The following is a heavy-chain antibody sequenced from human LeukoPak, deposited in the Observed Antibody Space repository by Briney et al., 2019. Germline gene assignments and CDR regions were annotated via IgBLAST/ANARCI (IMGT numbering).Heavy chain of an antibody. CDR3: ARDFRIPAPGTDWNY. CDR2: ISGSGSTI. D-gene: IGHD6-13*01. V-gene: IGHV3-11*04. Sequence: PGGSLRLSCAASGFTFSDYYMSWIRQAPGKGLEWVSYISGSGSTISCADSVKGRFTISRDNAKNSLYLQMNSLRAEDTAVYYCARDFRIPAPGTDWNYRGQGTLVTVSS. CDR1: GFTFSDYY. J-gene: IGHJ4*02.